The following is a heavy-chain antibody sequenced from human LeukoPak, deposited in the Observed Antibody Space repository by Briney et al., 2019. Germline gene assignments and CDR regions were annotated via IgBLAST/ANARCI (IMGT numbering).Heavy chain of an antibody. CDR3: ARWNGRNSDGTYDH. J-gene: IGHJ4*02. V-gene: IGHV1-8*01. CDR2: MNPNSGNT. Sequence: ASVKVSCKASGYTFISYDINWVRQATGQGLEWMGWMNPNSGNTGYAQKFQGRVTMTRNTSISTAYMELSSLRSEDTAVYYCARWNGRNSDGTYDHWGQGAPVTVSS. D-gene: IGHD4-23*01. CDR1: GYTFISYD.